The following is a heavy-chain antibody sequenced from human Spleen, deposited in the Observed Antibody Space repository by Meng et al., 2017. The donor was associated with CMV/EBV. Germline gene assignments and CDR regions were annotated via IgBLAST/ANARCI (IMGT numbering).Heavy chain of an antibody. Sequence: KISCKVFGYTFTDYFIHWVQQAPGKGLEWMGLLVPEDGETMYAEKFQGRVTMTADTSRDTAYMELSSLTSEDSAVYFCATGHSSSYWGQGTLVTVSS. CDR3: ATGHSSSY. V-gene: IGHV1-69-2*01. D-gene: IGHD6-13*01. CDR1: GYTFTDYF. CDR2: LVPEDGET. J-gene: IGHJ4*02.